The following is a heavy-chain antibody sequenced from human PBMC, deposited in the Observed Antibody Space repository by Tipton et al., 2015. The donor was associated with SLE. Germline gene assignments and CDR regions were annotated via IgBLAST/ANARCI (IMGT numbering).Heavy chain of an antibody. Sequence: TLSLTCTVSGGSISSGSYYWSWIRQPAGKGLEWIGRIYTSGSTNYNPSLKSRVTISVDTSKNQFSPKLSSVTAADTAVYYCARGRIAVAGNHFDYWGQGTLVTVSS. CDR2: IYTSGST. CDR1: GGSISSGSYY. V-gene: IGHV4-61*02. CDR3: ARGRIAVAGNHFDY. J-gene: IGHJ4*02. D-gene: IGHD6-19*01.